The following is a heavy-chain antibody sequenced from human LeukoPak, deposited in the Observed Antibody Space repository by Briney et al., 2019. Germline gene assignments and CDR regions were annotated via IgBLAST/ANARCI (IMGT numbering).Heavy chain of an antibody. CDR3: ARDTNTGDAFDI. V-gene: IGHV4-4*02. CDR1: GGSISSNDW. CDR2: IYHSGST. D-gene: IGHD1-14*01. J-gene: IGHJ3*02. Sequence: SGTLSLTCAVSGGSISSNDWWTWVRQPPGKGLEWIGEIYHSGSTYYNPSLKSRVTISVDTSKNQFSLKLSSVTAADTAVYYCARDTNTGDAFDIWGQGTMVTVSS.